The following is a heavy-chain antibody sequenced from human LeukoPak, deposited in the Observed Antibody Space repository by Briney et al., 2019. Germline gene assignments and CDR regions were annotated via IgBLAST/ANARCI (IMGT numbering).Heavy chain of an antibody. CDR2: IYYNGDT. J-gene: IGHJ4*02. V-gene: IGHV4-61*01. CDR3: ARDRKYGSESLRRLDY. CDR1: GDSVTSGRYY. D-gene: IGHD3-10*01. Sequence: PSETLSLTCTVSGDSVTSGRYYWSWIRQPPGKGPEWIGYIYYNGDTNYNPSLKSRVTISVDTSKNQFSLKLSSVTVADTAVYYCARDRKYGSESLRRLDYWGQGTLVTVSS.